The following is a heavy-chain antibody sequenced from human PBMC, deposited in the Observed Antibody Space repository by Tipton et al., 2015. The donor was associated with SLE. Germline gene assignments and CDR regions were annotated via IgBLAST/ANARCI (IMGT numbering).Heavy chain of an antibody. D-gene: IGHD2-8*02. CDR3: AKDVRSGGTTYFDN. CDR2: IGGSGTRT. CDR1: GFSFSSYA. Sequence: LRLSCAASGFSFSSYAMSWVRQAPGKGLEWVSVIGGSGTRTNHADSVKGRFTISRDNSKNTVSLQMNSLRAEDTAVYYCAKDVRSGGTTYFDNWGQGTLVTVSS. J-gene: IGHJ4*02. V-gene: IGHV3-23*01.